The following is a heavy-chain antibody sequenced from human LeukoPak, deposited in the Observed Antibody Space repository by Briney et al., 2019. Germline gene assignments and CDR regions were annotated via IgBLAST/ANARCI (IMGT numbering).Heavy chain of an antibody. D-gene: IGHD3-22*01. Sequence: SGTLSLTCTVSGYSVSSGYYWGWIRQPPGKGLEWIGTIYHSGSTYYNPSLKSRVSISVDTSKNQFSLRLSSVTAADTAVYYCARDTSGYYFPFDYWGQGTLVTVSS. CDR3: ARDTSGYYFPFDY. V-gene: IGHV4-38-2*02. CDR1: GYSVSSGYY. J-gene: IGHJ4*02. CDR2: IYHSGST.